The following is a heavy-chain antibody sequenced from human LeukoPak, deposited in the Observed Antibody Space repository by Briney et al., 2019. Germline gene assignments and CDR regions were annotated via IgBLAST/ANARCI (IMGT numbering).Heavy chain of an antibody. D-gene: IGHD2-2*01. CDR2: ISWDGGST. V-gene: IGHV3-43*01. Sequence: GGSLRLSCAASGFTFGDYTVHWVRQAPGKGLEWVSLISWDGGSTYYADSVRGRFTISRDNSKNSLYLQMNSLRTEDTALYYCAKDEQGYCSSTSCYVGFDYWGQGTLVTVSS. CDR1: GFTFGDYT. J-gene: IGHJ4*02. CDR3: AKDEQGYCSSTSCYVGFDY.